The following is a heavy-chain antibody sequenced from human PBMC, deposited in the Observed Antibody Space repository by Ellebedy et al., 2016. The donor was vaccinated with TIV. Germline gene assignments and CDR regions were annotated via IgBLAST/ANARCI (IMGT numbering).Heavy chain of an antibody. Sequence: GESLKISXVASGFTFSDYWMSWVRQAPGKGLEWVASIIGHGSEIHYVDSVRGRFTISRDNAYNSLYLQMNSLRDEDTAVYYCARGLGGQGNQRQVAYWGQGTLVTVSS. J-gene: IGHJ4*02. CDR1: GFTFSDYW. CDR3: ARGLGGQGNQRQVAY. V-gene: IGHV3-7*01. D-gene: IGHD3-16*01. CDR2: IIGHGSEI.